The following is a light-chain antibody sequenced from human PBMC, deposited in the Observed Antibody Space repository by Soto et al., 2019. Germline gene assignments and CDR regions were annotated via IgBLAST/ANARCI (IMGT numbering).Light chain of an antibody. CDR2: GAS. J-gene: IGKJ1*01. Sequence: EIVLTQSPGTLSLSPGERATLSFRSSQSVSSSYLAWYQQKPGQAPRLLIYGASSRATGIPDRFSGSGSGTEFTLTIRRLEPEDFAVYYCQQYGSSPQWTFGQGTKVDIK. V-gene: IGKV3-20*01. CDR3: QQYGSSPQWT. CDR1: QSVSSSY.